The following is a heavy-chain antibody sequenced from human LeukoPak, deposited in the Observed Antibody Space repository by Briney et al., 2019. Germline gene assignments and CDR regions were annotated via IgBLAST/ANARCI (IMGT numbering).Heavy chain of an antibody. J-gene: IGHJ6*03. Sequence: SQTLSLTCTVSGGSISSGSYYWNWIRQPAGKGLEWIGRIYTSGRTYYNPSLKSRVTISVDTSKNQFSLKLSSVTAADTAVYYCARGRGKVVYYIDVWGKGTTVTVSS. CDR3: ARGRGKVVYYIDV. CDR2: IYTSGRT. D-gene: IGHD6-19*01. CDR1: GGSISSGSYY. V-gene: IGHV4-61*02.